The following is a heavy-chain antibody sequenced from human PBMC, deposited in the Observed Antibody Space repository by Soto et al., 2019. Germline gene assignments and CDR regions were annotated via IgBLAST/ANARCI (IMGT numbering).Heavy chain of an antibody. Sequence: ASETLSLTCTVSGGSISSGGYYWSWIRQPPGKGLEWIGEINHSGSTNYNPSLKSRVTVSVDTSKNQFSLKLSSVTAADTAVYYCARHPSNFWFDPWGQGTLVTVP. V-gene: IGHV4-39*01. CDR1: GGSISSGGYY. CDR3: ARHPSNFWFDP. CDR2: INHSGST. J-gene: IGHJ5*02. D-gene: IGHD4-4*01.